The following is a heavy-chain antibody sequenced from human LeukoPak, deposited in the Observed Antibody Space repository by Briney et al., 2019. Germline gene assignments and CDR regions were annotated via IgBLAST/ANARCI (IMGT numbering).Heavy chain of an antibody. CDR1: GFTFSSYA. Sequence: RAGGSLRLSCAASGFTFSSYAMSWVRQAPGKGLEWVSAISGSGGSTYYADSVKGRFTISRDNSKNTLYLQMNSLRAEDTAVYYCAKDVYRYYYYMYVWGKGTTVTVSS. J-gene: IGHJ6*03. D-gene: IGHD5-18*01. CDR2: ISGSGGST. CDR3: AKDVYRYYYYMYV. V-gene: IGHV3-23*01.